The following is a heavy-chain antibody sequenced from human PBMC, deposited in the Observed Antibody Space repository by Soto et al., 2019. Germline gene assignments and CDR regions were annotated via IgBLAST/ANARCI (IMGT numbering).Heavy chain of an antibody. D-gene: IGHD2-2*01. CDR2: INPRSGGT. Sequence: QVQVEQSGAEVRKPGASVKLSCKASGHTFTTFLLHWVRQAPGQGLQWMGVINPRSGGTSYAQKFQGRVTMTSDTSTETVYMELSSLRSEDTAVYYCASLVPAAASLWGQGDLVTVSS. V-gene: IGHV1-46*01. J-gene: IGHJ4*02. CDR3: ASLVPAAASL. CDR1: GHTFTTFL.